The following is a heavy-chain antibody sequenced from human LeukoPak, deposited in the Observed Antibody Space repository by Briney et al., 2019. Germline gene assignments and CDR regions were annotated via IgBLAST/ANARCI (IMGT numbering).Heavy chain of an antibody. J-gene: IGHJ5*02. CDR2: INPSGGST. Sequence: ASVKVPCKASGYTFTSYYMHWVRQAPGQGLEWMGIINPSGGSTSYAQKFQGIVTMTRDTSTSTVYMELSSLRSEDTAVYYCARDLDDSSGWGWFDPWGQGTLVTVSS. D-gene: IGHD3-22*01. CDR1: GYTFTSYY. CDR3: ARDLDDSSGWGWFDP. V-gene: IGHV1-46*01.